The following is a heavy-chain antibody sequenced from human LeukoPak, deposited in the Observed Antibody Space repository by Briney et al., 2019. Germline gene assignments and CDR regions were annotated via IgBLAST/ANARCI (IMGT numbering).Heavy chain of an antibody. CDR1: GGSISSYY. D-gene: IGHD3-22*01. Sequence: SETLTLTCTASGGSISSYYMSWIRQPPGKGLEWIGYIHYSGSTNYNPSLKSRVTISVDSSKNQFSLKLSSVTAADTAEYYCARGMDDSSGYFPHWGQGTLVTVSS. CDR2: IHYSGST. V-gene: IGHV4-59*01. J-gene: IGHJ4*02. CDR3: ARGMDDSSGYFPH.